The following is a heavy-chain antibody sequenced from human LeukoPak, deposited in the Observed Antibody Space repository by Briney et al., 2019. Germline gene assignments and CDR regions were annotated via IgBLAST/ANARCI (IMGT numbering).Heavy chain of an antibody. V-gene: IGHV3-30*03. D-gene: IGHD2-15*01. CDR3: ARGRVGRYCSGGSCYLVP. Sequence: GGSLRLSCAASGFTFSSYGIHWVRQAPGKGLEWVGVISYDGNNQYYADSVKGRFTISRDNSKNTLYLQLNSLRAEDTAVYYCARGRVGRYCSGGSCYLVPWGQGTLVTVSS. CDR1: GFTFSSYG. CDR2: ISYDGNNQ. J-gene: IGHJ4*02.